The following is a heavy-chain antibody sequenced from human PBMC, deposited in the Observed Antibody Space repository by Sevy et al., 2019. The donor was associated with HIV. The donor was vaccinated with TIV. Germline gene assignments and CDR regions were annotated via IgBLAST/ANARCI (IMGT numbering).Heavy chain of an antibody. CDR1: GFTFSNYW. V-gene: IGHV3-7*01. CDR2: IKQDGSEK. Sequence: GGSLRLSCAASGFTFSNYWMSWVRQAPGKGLEWVANIKQDGSEKYYVDSVKGRFIISRDNTKNSLYLQMNSLRVEDTAVYYCARSPTRPWYSDYWGQGTLVTVSS. CDR3: ARSPTRPWYSDY. J-gene: IGHJ4*02.